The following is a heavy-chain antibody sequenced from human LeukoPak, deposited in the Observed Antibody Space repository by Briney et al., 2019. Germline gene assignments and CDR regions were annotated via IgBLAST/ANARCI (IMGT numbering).Heavy chain of an antibody. CDR3: ARDLGRGVLRS. V-gene: IGHV4-59*01. CDR1: GGSISSYY. D-gene: IGHD3-16*01. Sequence: KPSETLSLTCTVSGGSISSYYWSWIRQPPGKGLEWIGYIYYSGSTNYNPSLKSRVTISVDTSKNQFSLKLGSVTAADTAVYYCARDLGRGVLRSWGQGTLVTVSS. CDR2: IYYSGST. J-gene: IGHJ5*02.